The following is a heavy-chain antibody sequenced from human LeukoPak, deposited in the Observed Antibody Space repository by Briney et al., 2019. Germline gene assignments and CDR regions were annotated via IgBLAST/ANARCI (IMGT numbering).Heavy chain of an antibody. D-gene: IGHD3-22*01. CDR3: ATVGYYDSSGYPHVDY. J-gene: IGHJ4*02. CDR2: FDPEDGET. Sequence: ASVKVSCKVSGYTLTELSMHWVRQAPGKGLEWMGGFDPEDGETIYAQKFQGRVTMTEDTSTDTAYMELSSLRSEDTAVYYCATVGYYDSSGYPHVDYWGQGTLVTVSS. V-gene: IGHV1-24*01. CDR1: GYTLTELS.